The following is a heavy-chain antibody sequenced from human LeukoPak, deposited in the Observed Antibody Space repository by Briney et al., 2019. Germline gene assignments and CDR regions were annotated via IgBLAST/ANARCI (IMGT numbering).Heavy chain of an antibody. CDR3: ARFSVAAAGSGWFDP. CDR1: GVSISSYY. J-gene: IGHJ5*02. V-gene: IGHV4-59*01. D-gene: IGHD6-13*01. CDR2: IYYSGST. Sequence: SETLSLTCTVSGVSISSYYWSWIRQPPGKGLELIGYIYYSGSTNYNPSLKSRVTISVDTSKNQLSLKLSSVTAADTAVYYYARFSVAAAGSGWFDPWGQGTLVTVSA.